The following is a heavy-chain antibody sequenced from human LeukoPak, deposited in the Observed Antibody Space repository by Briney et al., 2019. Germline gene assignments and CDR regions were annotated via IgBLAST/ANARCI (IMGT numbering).Heavy chain of an antibody. Sequence: PSETLSLTCTVSGGSVSSGSYYWSWIRQPPGKGLEWIGYIYYSGSTNYNPSLKSRVTISVDTSKNQFSLKLSSVTAADTAVYYCARVIYYGSGSYFLDYWGQGTLVTVSS. CDR3: ARVIYYGSGSYFLDY. CDR2: IYYSGST. J-gene: IGHJ4*02. D-gene: IGHD3-10*01. CDR1: GGSVSSGSYY. V-gene: IGHV4-61*01.